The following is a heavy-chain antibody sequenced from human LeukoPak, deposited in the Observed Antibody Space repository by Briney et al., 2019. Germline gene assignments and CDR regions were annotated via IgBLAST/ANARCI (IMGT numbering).Heavy chain of an antibody. J-gene: IGHJ2*01. V-gene: IGHV4-59*01. CDR3: ARDHYDFWSGSTTRYFDL. D-gene: IGHD3-3*01. CDR1: GGSISSYY. CDR2: IYYSGST. Sequence: SETLSLTCTVSGGSISSYYWSWIRQPPGRGLEWIGYIYYSGSTNYNPSLESRVTISVDTSKNQFSLKLSSVTAADTAVYYCARDHYDFWSGSTTRYFDLWGRGTLVTVSS.